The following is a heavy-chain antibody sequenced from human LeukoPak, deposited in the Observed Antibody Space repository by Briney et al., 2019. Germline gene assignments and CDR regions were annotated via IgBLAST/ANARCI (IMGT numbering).Heavy chain of an antibody. CDR1: GFTFTTYW. D-gene: IGHD5-24*01. CDR3: AKENRERDFDY. J-gene: IGHJ4*02. CDR2: ISYDGSNK. V-gene: IGHV3-30*18. Sequence: GGSLRLSCAASGFTFTTYWMSWVRQAPGKGLEWVAVISYDGSNKYYADSVKGRFTISRDNSKNTLYLQVNSLRAEDTAVYYCAKENRERDFDYWGQGTLVTVSS.